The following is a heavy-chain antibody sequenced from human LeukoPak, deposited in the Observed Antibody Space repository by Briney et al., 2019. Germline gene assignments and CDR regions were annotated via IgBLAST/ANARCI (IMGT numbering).Heavy chain of an antibody. CDR1: GGSISSYN. V-gene: IGHV4-4*07. D-gene: IGHD3-22*01. Sequence: SETLSLTSTLSGGSISSYNWNWIPQPAGKGLEWIGRIYNRGSTNYNPSLKSRVTMSVDTSKNQFSLKLTSVTAADTAVYYCARVDDRNYYYYFDYWGQGTLVTVSS. CDR3: ARVDDRNYYYYFDY. J-gene: IGHJ4*02. CDR2: IYNRGST.